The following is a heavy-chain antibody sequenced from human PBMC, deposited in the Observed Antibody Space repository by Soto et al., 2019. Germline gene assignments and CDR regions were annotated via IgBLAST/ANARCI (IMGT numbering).Heavy chain of an antibody. Sequence: QVHLVQSGAEVKKPGASVKVSCKGSGYDFTTYGITWVRQAPGQGLEWMAWISAHNGNTDNAQKLQGRVTVTRDTSTSTAYKELRSLRSDDTAMYYCARGRYGDYWGQGALVTVSS. CDR3: ARGRYGDY. CDR1: GYDFTTYG. J-gene: IGHJ4*02. V-gene: IGHV1-18*01. CDR2: ISAHNGNT. D-gene: IGHD1-1*01.